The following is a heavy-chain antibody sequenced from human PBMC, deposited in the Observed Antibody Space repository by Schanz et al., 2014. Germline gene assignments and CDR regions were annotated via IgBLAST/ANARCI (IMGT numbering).Heavy chain of an antibody. J-gene: IGHJ4*02. CDR1: GYTFTDYG. Sequence: QVQVVQSGAEVKKPGASVKVSCKASGYTFTDYGVIWVRQAPGQGLEWMGIVNPSVRGTHFAREFQGRVTVTSDTSTSTVYMELSGLRSEDTAVYYCARDQSPYTNSSDVRYFDYWGQGSLVTVSS. CDR3: ARDQSPYTNSSDVRYFDY. V-gene: IGHV1-46*01. CDR2: VNPSVRGT. D-gene: IGHD6-6*01.